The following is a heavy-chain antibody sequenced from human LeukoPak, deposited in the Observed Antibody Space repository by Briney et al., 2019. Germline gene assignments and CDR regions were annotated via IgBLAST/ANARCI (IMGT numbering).Heavy chain of an antibody. Sequence: ASVKVSCKASGYTFTIYGISWVRQAPGQGLEWMGWISAYNGNTNYAQKLQGRVTMTTDTSTSTAYMELRSLRSDDTAVYYCAVVVPAAKGGAFDIWGQGTMVTVSS. CDR2: ISAYNGNT. CDR1: GYTFTIYG. D-gene: IGHD2-2*01. J-gene: IGHJ3*02. CDR3: AVVVPAAKGGAFDI. V-gene: IGHV1-18*01.